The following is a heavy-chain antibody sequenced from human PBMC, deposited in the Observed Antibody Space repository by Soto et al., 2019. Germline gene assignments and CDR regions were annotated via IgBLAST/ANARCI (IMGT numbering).Heavy chain of an antibody. J-gene: IGHJ4*02. CDR1: GGTFSSYA. D-gene: IGHD5-12*01. V-gene: IGHV1-69*01. Sequence: SVKVSCKASGGTFSSYAISWVRQAPGQGLEWMGGIIPIFGTANYAQKFQGRVTITAEESTSTAYMELSSLRSEDTAVYYCARGGDGYNYEGDYWGQGTLVTVSS. CDR2: IIPIFGTA. CDR3: ARGGDGYNYEGDY.